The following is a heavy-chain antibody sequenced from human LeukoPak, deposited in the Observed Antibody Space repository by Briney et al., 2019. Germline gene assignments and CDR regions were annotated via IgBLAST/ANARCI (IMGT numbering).Heavy chain of an antibody. V-gene: IGHV3-23*01. Sequence: GGSLRLSCAASGFTFSSYAMSWVRQAPGKGLEWVSAISGSGGSTYYADSVKGRFTISRDDSKNTLYLQMNSLRAEDTAVYYCAKVKASSGWYEGTDYWGQGTLVTVSS. CDR1: GFTFSSYA. J-gene: IGHJ4*02. D-gene: IGHD6-19*01. CDR3: AKVKASSGWYEGTDY. CDR2: ISGSGGST.